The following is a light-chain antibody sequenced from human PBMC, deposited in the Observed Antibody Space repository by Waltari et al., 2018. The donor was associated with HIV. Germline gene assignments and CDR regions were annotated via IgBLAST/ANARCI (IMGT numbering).Light chain of an antibody. J-gene: IGKJ2*03. V-gene: IGKV4-1*01. CDR1: QSVFYVSNNKNY. Sequence: DIVMTQSPHSLAVSLGERATINCKSSQSVFYVSNNKNYLAWYQQKPGQPPKLLIYWASLRQSGVPDRFSGGGSGTDFTLTISSLQAEDVATYYCQQYYRSPFSFGQGTKLE. CDR2: WAS. CDR3: QQYYRSPFS.